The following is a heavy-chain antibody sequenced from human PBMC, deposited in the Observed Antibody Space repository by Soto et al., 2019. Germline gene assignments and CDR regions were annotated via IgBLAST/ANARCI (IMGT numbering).Heavy chain of an antibody. D-gene: IGHD6-19*01. CDR2: IYHSGST. V-gene: IGHV4-59*08. J-gene: IGHJ6*03. CDR3: ARQASGIAVAGSYYYYYMDV. CDR1: GGSISSYY. Sequence: SETLSLTCTVFGGSISSYYWSWIRQPPGKGLEWIGYIYHSGSTNYNPSLKSRVTISVDTSKNQFSLKLSSVTAADTAVYYCARQASGIAVAGSYYYYYMDVWGKGTTVTVSS.